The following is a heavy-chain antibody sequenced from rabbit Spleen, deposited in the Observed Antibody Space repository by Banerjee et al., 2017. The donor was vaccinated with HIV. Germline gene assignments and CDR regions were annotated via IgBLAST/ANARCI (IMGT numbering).Heavy chain of an antibody. J-gene: IGHJ4*01. Sequence: QEQLEESGGGLVKPEGSLTLTCKASGFSFSDRDVMCWVRQAPGKGLEWIACINTATGKAVYASWAKGRFTISKTSSTTVTLQMASLTAADTATYFCARGASYGNGRYFDLWGPGTLVTVS. D-gene: IGHD6-1*01. CDR1: GFSFSDRDV. CDR3: ARGASYGNGRYFDL. CDR2: INTATGKA. V-gene: IGHV1S45*01.